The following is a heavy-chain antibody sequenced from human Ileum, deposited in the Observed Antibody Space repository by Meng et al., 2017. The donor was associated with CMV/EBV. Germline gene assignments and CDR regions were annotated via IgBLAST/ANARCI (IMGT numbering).Heavy chain of an antibody. D-gene: IGHD1-26*01. CDR1: GFTFSSFA. CDR3: AKMILDLVPSKLVAYFDH. CDR2: ITDGSRTT. Sequence: GESLKISCAASGFTFSSFAMGWVRQAPGQGLEWVSTITDGSRTTYYADSVKGRVTISRDTSQNNLYLEFKSLRVEDTAVYYCAKMILDLVPSKLVAYFDHWGQGTMVTVSS. V-gene: IGHV3-23*01. J-gene: IGHJ4*02.